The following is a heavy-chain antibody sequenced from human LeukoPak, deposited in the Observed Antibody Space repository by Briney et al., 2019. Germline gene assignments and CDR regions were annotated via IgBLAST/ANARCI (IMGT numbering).Heavy chain of an antibody. CDR3: ARARGIIAAAGTEFDY. V-gene: IGHV1-2*02. Sequence: GASVKVSCKASGYTFTSYYMHWVRQAPGQGLEWMGWINPNSGGTNYAQKFQGRVTMTRDTSISTAYMELSRLRSDDTAVYYCARARGIIAAAGTEFDYWGQGTLVTVSS. J-gene: IGHJ4*02. D-gene: IGHD6-13*01. CDR2: INPNSGGT. CDR1: GYTFTSYY.